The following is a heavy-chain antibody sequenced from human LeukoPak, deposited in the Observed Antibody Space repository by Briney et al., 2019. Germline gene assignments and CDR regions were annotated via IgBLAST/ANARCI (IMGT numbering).Heavy chain of an antibody. V-gene: IGHV1-69*02. Sequence: ASVKVSCKASGGTFSSYTISWVRQAPGQGLEWMGRIIPILGIANYAQKFQGRVTITADKSTSTAYMELSSMRSEDTAVYYCARVHDVVVPAAIRVWGQGTTVTVS. D-gene: IGHD2-2*01. CDR2: IIPILGIA. J-gene: IGHJ6*02. CDR3: ARVHDVVVPAAIRV. CDR1: GGTFSSYT.